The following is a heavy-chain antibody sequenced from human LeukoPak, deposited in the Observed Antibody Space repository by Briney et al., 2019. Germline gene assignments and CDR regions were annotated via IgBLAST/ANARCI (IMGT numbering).Heavy chain of an antibody. J-gene: IGHJ6*03. CDR2: ISYDGSNK. CDR1: GFTFSSYA. V-gene: IGHV3-30*01. Sequence: PGRSLRLSCPASGFTFSSYAMHWVRQAPGKGLEWVAVISYDGSNKYYADSVKGRFSISRDNSKNTLYLQMNSLRAEDTAVYYCARVQYSSSSWSGYYYYYMDVWGKGTTVTVSS. CDR3: ARVQYSSSSWSGYYYYYMDV. D-gene: IGHD6-6*01.